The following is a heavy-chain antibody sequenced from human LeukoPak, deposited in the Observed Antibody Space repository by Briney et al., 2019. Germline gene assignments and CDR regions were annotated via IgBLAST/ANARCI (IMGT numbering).Heavy chain of an antibody. V-gene: IGHV1-69*13. J-gene: IGHJ3*02. Sequence: GASVKVSCKASGGTFSSYAISWVRQAPGQGLEWMGGIIPIFGTANYAQKFQGRVTITADESTSTAYMELSSLRSEDTAVYYCARDIAAAGTDDAFDIWGQGTMVTVSS. CDR1: GGTFSSYA. CDR3: ARDIAAAGTDDAFDI. D-gene: IGHD6-13*01. CDR2: IIPIFGTA.